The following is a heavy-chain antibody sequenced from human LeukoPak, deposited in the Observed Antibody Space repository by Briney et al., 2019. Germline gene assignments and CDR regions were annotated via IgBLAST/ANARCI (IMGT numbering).Heavy chain of an antibody. D-gene: IGHD2-2*02. J-gene: IGHJ4*02. CDR3: ATSLCSSTSCYTENFDY. CDR2: IIPIFGTA. V-gene: IGHV1-69*06. Sequence: GASVKVSCKASGGTFSSYAISWVRQAPGQGLEWMGGIIPIFGTANYAQKFQGRVTMTEDTSTDTAYMELSSLRSEDTAVYYCATSLCSSTSCYTENFDYWGQGTLVTVSS. CDR1: GGTFSSYA.